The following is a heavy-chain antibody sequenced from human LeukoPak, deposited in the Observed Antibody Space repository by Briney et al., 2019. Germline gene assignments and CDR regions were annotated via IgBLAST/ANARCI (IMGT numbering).Heavy chain of an antibody. J-gene: IGHJ4*02. CDR2: IYYSGST. Sequence: SETLSLTCTVSGGSISSHYWSWIRQPPGKGLEWIGYIYYSGSTNYNPSLKSRVTISVDTSKNQFSLKLSSVTAADTAVYYCARDLCSSTSCYSPFDYWGQGTLVTVSS. D-gene: IGHD2-2*01. CDR3: ARDLCSSTSCYSPFDY. CDR1: GGSISSHY. V-gene: IGHV4-59*11.